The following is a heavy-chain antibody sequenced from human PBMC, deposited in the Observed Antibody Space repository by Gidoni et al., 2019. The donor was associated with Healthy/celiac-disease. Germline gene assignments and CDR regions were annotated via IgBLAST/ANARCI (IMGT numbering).Heavy chain of an antibody. V-gene: IGHV3-30-3*01. J-gene: IGHJ4*02. Sequence: QVQLVESGGGVVQPGRSLRLSSPAPGFTFSSKPMHGVPPAPGKGLGWVAVISYDGSNKYSADSVKGRFTISRDNSKNTLYLQMNSLRAEDTAVYYCARARALPRDCSGGSCYSGSFDYWGQGTLVTVSS. D-gene: IGHD2-15*01. CDR2: ISYDGSNK. CDR3: ARARALPRDCSGGSCYSGSFDY. CDR1: GFTFSSKP.